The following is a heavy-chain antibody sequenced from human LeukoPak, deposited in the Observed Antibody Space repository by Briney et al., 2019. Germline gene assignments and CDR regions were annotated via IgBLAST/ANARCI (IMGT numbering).Heavy chain of an antibody. J-gene: IGHJ4*02. CDR1: GFTFSIYE. D-gene: IGHD3-22*01. CDR3: ARIRADSSGYYYKYFDF. CDR2: ISSGGGTI. Sequence: GGSLRLSCVVSGFTFSIYEMNWLRQAPGKGLEWVSYISSGGGTIYYADSVKGRFTISRDNAKNSLYLQMNSLRAEDTAVYYCARIRADSSGYYYKYFDFWGQGTLVTVSS. V-gene: IGHV3-48*03.